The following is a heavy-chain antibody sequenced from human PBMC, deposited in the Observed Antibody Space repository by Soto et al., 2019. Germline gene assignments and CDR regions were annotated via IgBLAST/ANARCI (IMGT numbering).Heavy chain of an antibody. V-gene: IGHV3-30-3*01. D-gene: IGHD6-25*01. Sequence: QVQLVESGGGVVQPGNSLRLSCAGSGFPFSAEAMHWVRQAPGKGLEWVAAISYDGNNKNHADSVKGRFTVSSDNSKNTLYLQIYSLRLDDTAVYYCARDYSSGWCLDYWGQGSLVTVSS. CDR3: ARDYSSGWCLDY. CDR1: GFPFSAEA. J-gene: IGHJ4*02. CDR2: ISYDGNNK.